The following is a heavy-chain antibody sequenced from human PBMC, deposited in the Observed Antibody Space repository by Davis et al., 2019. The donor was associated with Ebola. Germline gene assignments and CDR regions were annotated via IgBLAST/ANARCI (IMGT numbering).Heavy chain of an antibody. Sequence: PGGSLRLSCAVSGFTFSDYYMSRISQAPGKGLEWVSSIRSSDTTIYYSDPVKGRFTVSRDNAKNSLYLQMNSLRAEDTAVYYCARDKRSSWYGGMDVWGQGTTVTVSS. CDR3: ARDKRSSWYGGMDV. D-gene: IGHD6-19*01. CDR2: IRSSDTTI. J-gene: IGHJ6*02. V-gene: IGHV3-11*01. CDR1: GFTFSDYY.